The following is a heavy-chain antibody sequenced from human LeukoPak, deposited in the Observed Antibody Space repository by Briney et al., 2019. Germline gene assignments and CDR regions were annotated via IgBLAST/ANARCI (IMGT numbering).Heavy chain of an antibody. D-gene: IGHD6-13*01. V-gene: IGHV1-2*02. CDR3: ARGQSIAAAPASFYYYMDV. CDR1: GYTFTGYY. J-gene: IGHJ6*03. Sequence: ASVKVSCKASGYTFTGYYMHWVRQAPGQGLEWMGWINPNSGGTNYAQKFQGRVTMTRDTSISTAYMELRSLRSDDTAVYYCARGQSIAAAPASFYYYMDVWGKGTTVTVSS. CDR2: INPNSGGT.